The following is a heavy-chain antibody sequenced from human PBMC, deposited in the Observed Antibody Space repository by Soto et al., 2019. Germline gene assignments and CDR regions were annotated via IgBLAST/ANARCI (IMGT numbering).Heavy chain of an antibody. Sequence: QVQLQQSGPGLVKPSETLSLTCSVSGGSIRSYYWSWIRQSPEKGLEWIGYYYHSGNSNYNPSLKSRVTISVDTSKNQLSLSLRSVTAADTAVYFRARISSVDPYGYVNGGLDVWGQGTTVTVSS. J-gene: IGHJ6*02. D-gene: IGHD5-18*01. V-gene: IGHV4-59*01. CDR1: GGSIRSYY. CDR2: YYHSGNS. CDR3: ARISSVDPYGYVNGGLDV.